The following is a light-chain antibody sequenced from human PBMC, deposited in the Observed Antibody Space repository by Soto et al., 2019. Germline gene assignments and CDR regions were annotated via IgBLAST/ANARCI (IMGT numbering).Light chain of an antibody. V-gene: IGKV1-27*01. CDR3: QNYNRAPIT. Sequence: DILMTQSPSSLSASVGDRVTLTCRASQGINNDLAWYQQKTGKVPQLLIYASSSLESGVPSRFSVTGSGTDFTLTISSLQPEDVASYFCQNYNRAPITFGQGTRLEIK. CDR1: QGINND. J-gene: IGKJ5*01. CDR2: ASS.